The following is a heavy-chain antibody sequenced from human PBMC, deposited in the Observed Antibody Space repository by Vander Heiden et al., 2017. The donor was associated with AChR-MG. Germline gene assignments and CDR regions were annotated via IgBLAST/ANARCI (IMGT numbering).Heavy chain of an antibody. CDR3: AIDTLAPDGSGSSGGN. D-gene: IGHD3-10*01. CDR2: ISSSSSYI. Sequence: EVPLVESGGGLVKPGGSLRLSCAASGFTFSSYSMNWVRQAPGKGLEWVSSISSSSSYISYADSVKGRFTISRDNAKNSRDLKMNSMRAEETAVYYCAIDTLAPDGSGSSGGNWGQGTLVTVSS. J-gene: IGHJ4*02. V-gene: IGHV3-21*01. CDR1: GFTFSSYS.